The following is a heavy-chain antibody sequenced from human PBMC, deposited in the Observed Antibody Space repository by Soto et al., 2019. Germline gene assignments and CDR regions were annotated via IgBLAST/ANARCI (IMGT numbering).Heavy chain of an antibody. CDR1: GYTFTSYY. Sequence: ASVKVSCNASGYTFTSYYMHWVRQAPGQGLEWMGIINPSGGSTSYAQKFQGRVTMTRDTSTSTVYMELSSLRSEDTAVYYCARDLSSPIGSPWFDPWGQGTLVTVSS. CDR3: ARDLSSPIGSPWFDP. CDR2: INPSGGST. V-gene: IGHV1-46*01. D-gene: IGHD3-10*01. J-gene: IGHJ5*02.